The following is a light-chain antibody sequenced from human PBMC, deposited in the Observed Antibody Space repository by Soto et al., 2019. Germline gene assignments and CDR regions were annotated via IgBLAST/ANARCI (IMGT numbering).Light chain of an antibody. CDR2: DVS. CDR1: NNYVGAYNY. CDR3: SSYTSATTYV. Sequence: SALNQPASAFWSPGQSITISFPGNNNYVGAYNYDSWYQQYPGEAPKVIIYDVSHRPAGVSNRFSGSKSGNTASLTISGLQTQDEADYYCSSYTSATTYVFGTGTRPPS. V-gene: IGLV2-14*01. J-gene: IGLJ1*01.